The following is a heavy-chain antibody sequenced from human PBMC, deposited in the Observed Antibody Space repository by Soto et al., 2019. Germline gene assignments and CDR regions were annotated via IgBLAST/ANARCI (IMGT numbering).Heavy chain of an antibody. J-gene: IGHJ6*02. Sequence: QVQLVESGGGVVQPGRSLRLSCAASGFTFSSYGMHWVRQAPGKGLEWVAVIWYDGSNKYYADSVKGRFTISRDNSKNTLYLQMNSLRAEDTAVYYCARGGDYYYGMDVWGQGTTVTFSS. CDR3: ARGGDYYYGMDV. CDR1: GFTFSSYG. CDR2: IWYDGSNK. V-gene: IGHV3-33*01.